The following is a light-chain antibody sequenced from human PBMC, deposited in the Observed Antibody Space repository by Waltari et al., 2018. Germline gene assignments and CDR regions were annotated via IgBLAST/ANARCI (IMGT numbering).Light chain of an antibody. Sequence: EIEMTQSPAIMSVSPGERVTLSCRASQSIANKYVTWYRQRPGQPPSLLIFGASTRASGVPDRFSGSGFGTEFTLTISRLEPEDFAVYYCQQYGTSVTFGGGTKLEIK. CDR2: GAS. CDR1: QSIANKY. CDR3: QQYGTSVT. J-gene: IGKJ4*01. V-gene: IGKV3-20*01.